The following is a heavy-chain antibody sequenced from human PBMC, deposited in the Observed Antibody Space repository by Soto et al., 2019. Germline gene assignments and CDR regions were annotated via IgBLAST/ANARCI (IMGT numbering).Heavy chain of an antibody. CDR2: INAGNGNT. D-gene: IGHD3-22*01. J-gene: IGHJ3*02. V-gene: IGHV1-3*01. CDR1: GYTFTSYA. Sequence: ASVKVYCKASGYTFTSYAMHWVRQAPGQRLEWMGWINAGNGNTKYSQKFQGRVTITRDTSASTAYMELSSLRSEDTAVYYCARDPNSKYYYDSSGTFDIWGQGAMVTVSS. CDR3: ARDPNSKYYYDSSGTFDI.